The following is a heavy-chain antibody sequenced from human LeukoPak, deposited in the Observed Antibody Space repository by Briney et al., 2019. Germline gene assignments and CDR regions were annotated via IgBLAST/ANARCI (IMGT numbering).Heavy chain of an antibody. Sequence: EASVKVSCKASGYTFTSYYMHWVRQAPGQGLEWMGIINPIGGSTNYAQKFQGRVTMTRDMSTSTVYMELSSLRSEDTAMYYCARALPHRRLMDTTMEQHWFDPWGQGTLVTVSS. V-gene: IGHV1-46*01. J-gene: IGHJ5*02. CDR1: GYTFTSYY. D-gene: IGHD5-18*01. CDR2: INPIGGST. CDR3: ARALPHRRLMDTTMEQHWFDP.